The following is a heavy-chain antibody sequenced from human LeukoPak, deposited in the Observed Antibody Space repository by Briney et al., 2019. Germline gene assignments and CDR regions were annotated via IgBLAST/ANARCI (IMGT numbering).Heavy chain of an antibody. J-gene: IGHJ6*02. Sequence: GESLKISCKGSGYSFTSYWIGWVRQMPGKGLEWMGIIYPGDSDTRYSPSFQGQVTISADKSISTAYLQWSSLKASDTAMYYCASRGTYGGNSYYYYYGMDVWGRGTTVTVSS. CDR3: ASRGTYGGNSYYYYYGMDV. CDR1: GYSFTSYW. D-gene: IGHD4-23*01. CDR2: IYPGDSDT. V-gene: IGHV5-51*01.